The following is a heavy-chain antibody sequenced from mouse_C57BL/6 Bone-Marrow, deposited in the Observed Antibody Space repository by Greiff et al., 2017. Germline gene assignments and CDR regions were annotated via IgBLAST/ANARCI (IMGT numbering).Heavy chain of an antibody. Sequence: QVQLQQPGAELVKPGASVKMSCKASGYTFTSYWITWVKQRPGQGLEWIGDIYPGSGSTNYNEKFKSKAALTVDTSSSTAYMQHSSLTSEDSAVYYCAIYYYGSSYVWGTGTTVTVSS. D-gene: IGHD1-1*01. CDR2: IYPGSGST. V-gene: IGHV1-55*01. CDR3: AIYYYGSSYV. J-gene: IGHJ1*03. CDR1: GYTFTSYW.